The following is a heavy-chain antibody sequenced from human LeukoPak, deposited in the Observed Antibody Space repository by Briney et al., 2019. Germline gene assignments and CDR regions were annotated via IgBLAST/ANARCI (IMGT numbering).Heavy chain of an antibody. V-gene: IGHV1-2*02. CDR2: INPNSGGT. D-gene: IGHD3-9*01. CDR1: GYTFTGYY. J-gene: IGHJ4*02. Sequence: ASVKVSCKASGYTFTGYYMHWVRQAPGQGLEWMGWINPNSGGTNYAQKFQGRVTMTRDTSISTAYMELSRLRSDDTAVYYCARSDYDILTGYYWRASPRYYFDYWGQGTLVTVSS. CDR3: ARSDYDILTGYYWRASPRYYFDY.